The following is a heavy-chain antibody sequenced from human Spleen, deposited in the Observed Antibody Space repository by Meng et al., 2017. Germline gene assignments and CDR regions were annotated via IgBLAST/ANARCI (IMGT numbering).Heavy chain of an antibody. CDR2: MNPNSGNT. V-gene: IGHV1-8*01. CDR1: GYTFTSYD. CDR3: ARGLRGYSYGGNWFDP. D-gene: IGHD5-18*01. Sequence: ASVKVSCKASGYTFTSYDINWVRQATGQGLEWMGWMNPNSGNTGYAQKFQGRVTMTRNTSISTAYMELSSLRSEDTAVYYCARGLRGYSYGGNWFDPWGQGTLVTVSS. J-gene: IGHJ5*02.